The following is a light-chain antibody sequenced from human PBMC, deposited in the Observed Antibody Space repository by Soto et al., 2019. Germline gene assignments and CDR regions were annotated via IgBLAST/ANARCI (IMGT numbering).Light chain of an antibody. CDR1: QSVSNSY. CDR3: QQYNKWPPT. Sequence: EIVLTQSPGTLSLSPGERATLSCRASQSVSNSYLAWYQQKPGQAPRLLIYGASTRDTGIPARFSGSGSGTEFTLTISSLQSEDFAVYHCQQYNKWPPTFGQGTKADIK. V-gene: IGKV3-15*01. J-gene: IGKJ1*01. CDR2: GAS.